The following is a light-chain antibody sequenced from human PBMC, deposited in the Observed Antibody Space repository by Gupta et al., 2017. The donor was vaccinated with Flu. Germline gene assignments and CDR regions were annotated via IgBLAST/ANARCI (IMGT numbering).Light chain of an antibody. CDR2: AAS. J-gene: IGKJ4*01. Sequence: PSSVSASVGDRVTITCRASQGISSWLAWYQQRPGKAPKLLIYAASSLQSGVPSRFSGSGSGTEFTLTINSLQPEDFATYYCQQTDSIPFFFGRGTTVEIK. CDR1: QGISSW. V-gene: IGKV1-12*01. CDR3: QQTDSIPFF.